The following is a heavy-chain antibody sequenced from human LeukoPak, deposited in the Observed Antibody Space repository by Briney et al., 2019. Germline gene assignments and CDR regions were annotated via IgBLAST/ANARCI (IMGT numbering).Heavy chain of an antibody. CDR1: GGSISSYY. D-gene: IGHD2-2*01. J-gene: IGHJ4*02. CDR2: IYYSGST. V-gene: IGHV4-59*01. Sequence: SETLSLTCTVSGGSISSYYWSWIRQPPGKGLEWIGYIYYSGSTNYNPSLKSRVTISVDTSKNQFSLKLSSVTAADTAVYYCASLITDIVVVPAKYYFDYWGQGTLVTVSS. CDR3: ASLITDIVVVPAKYYFDY.